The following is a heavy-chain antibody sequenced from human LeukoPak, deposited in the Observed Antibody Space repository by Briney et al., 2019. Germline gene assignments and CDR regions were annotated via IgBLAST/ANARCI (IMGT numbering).Heavy chain of an antibody. J-gene: IGHJ4*02. CDR1: GFTFDDYA. CDR3: AKGDSGHDPSIHPPGAFDY. V-gene: IGHV3-43D*03. Sequence: SGGSLRLSCVASGFTFDDYAMHWVRQAPGKGLEWVCLTNWDGNTTFCADSVKGRFTISRDNIKSSLFLQMNSLRSEDSALYYCAKGDSGHDPSIHPPGAFDYWGQGTLVTVSS. CDR2: TNWDGNTT. D-gene: IGHD2-21*02.